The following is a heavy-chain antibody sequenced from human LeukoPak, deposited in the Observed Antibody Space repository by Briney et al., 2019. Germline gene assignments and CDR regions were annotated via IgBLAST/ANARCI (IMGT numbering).Heavy chain of an antibody. D-gene: IGHD4-17*01. CDR3: ARHPDESYGDYTHPHAFDI. J-gene: IGHJ3*02. CDR2: INSNGGRT. Sequence: PGGSLRLSCVAFGFTFSTCPMYWVRQAPGKGLELVSSINSNGGRTYYADSMKGRFTISRDNSKNTLYLQMDSLRAEDMAVYYCARHPDESYGDYTHPHAFDIWGQGTMVTVSS. V-gene: IGHV3-64*02. CDR1: GFTFSTCP.